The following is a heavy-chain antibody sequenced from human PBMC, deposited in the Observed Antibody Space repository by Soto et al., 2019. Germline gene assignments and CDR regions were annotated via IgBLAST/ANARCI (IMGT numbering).Heavy chain of an antibody. D-gene: IGHD2-2*01. CDR3: AGYCSSSICPEDHYIALEV. V-gene: IGHV4-30-2*02. J-gene: IGHJ6*02. CDR1: GGCISSGGYA. Sequence: PSSILSLTGGVPGGCISSGGYAGNGIRQPPGKGPECIGHILQTRYTAYNPSLESRVTITVDTSKKQVSLKLSSVSAADTARYFCAGYCSSSICPEDHYIALEVWGQGTTVTVSS. CDR2: ILQTRYT.